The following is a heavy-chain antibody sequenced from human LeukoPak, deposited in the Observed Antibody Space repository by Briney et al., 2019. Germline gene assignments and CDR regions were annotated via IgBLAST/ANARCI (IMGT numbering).Heavy chain of an antibody. V-gene: IGHV4-39*07. CDR1: GGSISTNAYY. CDR3: ARQFLEWLSDPFDI. CDR2: SHYTGST. D-gene: IGHD3-3*01. Sequence: SETLSLTCTVSGGSISTNAYYCGWIRQPPRKGLEWIASSHYTGSTFYNPSLKSRVSASVDASKNPFSLRLSSVTAADTAVYYCARQFLEWLSDPFDIWGQGTMLIVSS. J-gene: IGHJ3*02.